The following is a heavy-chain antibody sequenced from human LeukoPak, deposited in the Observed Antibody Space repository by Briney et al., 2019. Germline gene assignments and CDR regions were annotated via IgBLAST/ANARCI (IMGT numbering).Heavy chain of an antibody. V-gene: IGHV1-2*02. CDR3: ARVIRFCTSGVCSKQSDY. CDR2: INPNSGGT. J-gene: IGHJ4*02. D-gene: IGHD2-8*01. CDR1: GYTFTGYY. Sequence: ASVKVSCKASGYTFTGYYMHWVRQAPGQGLEWMGWINPNSGGTNYAQKFQGRVTMTRDTSISTAYMELSRLRSDDTAVYYCARVIRFCTSGVCSKQSDYWGQGTLVTVSS.